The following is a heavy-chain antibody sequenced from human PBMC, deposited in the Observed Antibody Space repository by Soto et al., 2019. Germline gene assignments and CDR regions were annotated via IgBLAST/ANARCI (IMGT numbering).Heavy chain of an antibody. D-gene: IGHD2-2*01. CDR2: MYSGGST. J-gene: IGHJ6*02. CDR1: GLTISSNY. CDR3: ARDSSLHQPLFYGMDV. Sequence: EVQLVESGGGLVQPGWSLRLSCAASGLTISSNYMSWVRQAPGKGLEWVSVMYSGGSTYYADSVKGRFIISRDNYKNTRYLQMDSLRVEDTSVYYCARDSSLHQPLFYGMDVWGQGTTVTVSS. V-gene: IGHV3-66*01.